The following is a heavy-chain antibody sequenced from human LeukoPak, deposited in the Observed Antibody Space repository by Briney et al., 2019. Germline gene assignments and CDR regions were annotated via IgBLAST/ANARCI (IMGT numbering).Heavy chain of an antibody. CDR1: GYTLTSYY. V-gene: IGHV1-46*01. D-gene: IGHD6-13*01. Sequence: ASVKVSRKASGYTLTSYYMHWVRQAPGQGLEWVGLINPSGGSTSYAQKFQGRVTMTRDTSTSTVYMELSSLRSEDTAVYYCARDNKERQLGGYWGQGTLVTVSS. CDR2: INPSGGST. CDR3: ARDNKERQLGGY. J-gene: IGHJ4*02.